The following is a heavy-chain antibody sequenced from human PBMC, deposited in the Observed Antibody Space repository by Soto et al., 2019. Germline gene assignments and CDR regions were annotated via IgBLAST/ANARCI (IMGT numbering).Heavy chain of an antibody. Sequence: QVQLVESGGGVVQPGRSLRLSCAASGFTFSSYGMHWVRQAPGKGLEWVAVIWYDGSNKYYADSVKGRFTISRDNSKHTLYLQMNSLRAEETAVYYCARALSGPRSWFDPWGQGTLVTVSS. CDR2: IWYDGSNK. V-gene: IGHV3-33*01. CDR3: ARALSGPRSWFDP. D-gene: IGHD4-17*01. J-gene: IGHJ5*02. CDR1: GFTFSSYG.